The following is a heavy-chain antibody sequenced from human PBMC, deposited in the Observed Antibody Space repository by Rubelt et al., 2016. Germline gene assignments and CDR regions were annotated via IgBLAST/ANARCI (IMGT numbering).Heavy chain of an antibody. J-gene: IGHJ4*02. CDR2: IYYSGST. CDR1: GGSISSSSYY. CDR3: ARDSSGYYFRGSYVDY. D-gene: IGHD3-22*01. Sequence: QLQLQESGPGLVKPSETLSLTCTVSGGSISSSSYYWGWIRQPPGKGLEWIGSIYYSGSTYYNPSLKSRVTISVDTSKNQFSLKRSSVTAADTAVYYCARDSSGYYFRGSYVDYWGQGTLVTVSS. V-gene: IGHV4-39*01.